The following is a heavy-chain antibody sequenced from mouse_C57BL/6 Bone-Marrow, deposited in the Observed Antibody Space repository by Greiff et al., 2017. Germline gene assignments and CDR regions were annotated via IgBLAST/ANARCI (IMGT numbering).Heavy chain of an antibody. CDR1: GYSIPSDY. J-gene: IGHJ2*01. Sequence: EVKLEESGPGLAKPSQTLSLTCSVTGYSIPSDYWNWIRKFPGNKLEYMGYISYSGSTYYNPSLKSRISITRDTSKNQYYLQLNSVTTEDTATYYCARLTAQVPFDYWGQGTTLTVSS. CDR2: ISYSGST. V-gene: IGHV3-8*01. D-gene: IGHD3-2*02. CDR3: ARLTAQVPFDY.